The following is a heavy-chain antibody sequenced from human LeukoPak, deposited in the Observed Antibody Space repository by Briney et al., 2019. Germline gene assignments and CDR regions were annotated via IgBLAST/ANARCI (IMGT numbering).Heavy chain of an antibody. CDR2: IYSGDST. CDR1: GFTVSSNY. Sequence: GGSLRLSCAASGFTVSSNYMSWVRQAPGKGLEWVSVIYSGDSTYYADSVKGRFTISRDNSKNTLYLQMNSLRAEDTAVYYCARDGTGTPNDYWGQGTLVTVSS. J-gene: IGHJ4*02. CDR3: ARDGTGTPNDY. V-gene: IGHV3-53*01. D-gene: IGHD1-1*01.